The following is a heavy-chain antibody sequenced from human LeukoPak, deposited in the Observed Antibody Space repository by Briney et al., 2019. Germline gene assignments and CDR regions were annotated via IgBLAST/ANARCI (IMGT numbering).Heavy chain of an antibody. J-gene: IGHJ4*02. Sequence: PGGSLRLSCAASGFTFSEYYMTWVRQAPGKGLEWISSIGGSGSPIYYADSVKGRFTISRDNSKNTLYLQMNSLRDEDTAVYYCAKFEFGFWGQGTLVTVSS. CDR3: AKFEFGF. V-gene: IGHV3-11*01. CDR2: IGGSGSPI. D-gene: IGHD3-16*01. CDR1: GFTFSEYY.